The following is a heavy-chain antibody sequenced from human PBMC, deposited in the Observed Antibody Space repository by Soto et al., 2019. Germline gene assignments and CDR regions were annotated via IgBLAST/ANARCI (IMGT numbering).Heavy chain of an antibody. Sequence: QVQLVESGGGVVQPGRSLRLSCAASGFTFSSYAMHWVRQAPGTGLEWVAVISYEGSNKYYAESVKGRFTISRDKSKYTLYLQMNSLRAEDTAVDYCARSPAVVLQLYYLDYWGQGTLVTVSS. J-gene: IGHJ4*02. CDR1: GFTFSSYA. V-gene: IGHV3-30-3*01. D-gene: IGHD2-15*01. CDR2: ISYEGSNK. CDR3: ARSPAVVLQLYYLDY.